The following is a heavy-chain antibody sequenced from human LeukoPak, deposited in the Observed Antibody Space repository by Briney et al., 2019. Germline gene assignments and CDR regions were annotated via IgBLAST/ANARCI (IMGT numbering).Heavy chain of an antibody. CDR2: INHSGST. D-gene: IGHD1-26*01. V-gene: IGHV4-34*01. CDR3: ARHGIVGATGGNYFDY. CDR1: GGSLSGYY. J-gene: IGHJ4*02. Sequence: SETLSLTCAVYGGSLSGYYWSWIRQPPGKGLEWIGEINHSGSTNYNPSLKSRVTISVDTSKNQFSLKLSSVTAADTAVYYCARHGIVGATGGNYFDYWGQGTLVTVSS.